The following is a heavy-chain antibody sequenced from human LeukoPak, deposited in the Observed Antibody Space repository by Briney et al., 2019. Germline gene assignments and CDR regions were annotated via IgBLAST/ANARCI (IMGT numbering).Heavy chain of an antibody. J-gene: IGHJ4*02. CDR2: INTDGSST. CDR3: ARIIAAAGKGASFDY. Sequence: GGSLRLSCAASGFIFSSHWMHWVRQAPGKGLVCVSRINTDGSSTTYADSVRGRFTISRDNAKNSLYLQMNSLRAEDTAVYYCARIIAAAGKGASFDYWGQGTLVTVSS. V-gene: IGHV3-74*01. CDR1: GFIFSSHW. D-gene: IGHD6-13*01.